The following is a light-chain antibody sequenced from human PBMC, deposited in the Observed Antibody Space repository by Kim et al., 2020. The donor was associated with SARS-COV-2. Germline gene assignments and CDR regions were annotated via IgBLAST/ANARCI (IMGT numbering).Light chain of an antibody. CDR3: QVWDSSIGV. V-gene: IGLV3-9*01. J-gene: IGLJ2*01. CDR1: NIGNKN. CDR2: RDT. Sequence: GGLGQTARITCGGNNIGNKNVHWYQQKPGQAPILVIYRDTNRPSGIPERFSGSNSGNTATLTISRAQAGDESDYYCQVWDSSIGVFGGGTQLTVL.